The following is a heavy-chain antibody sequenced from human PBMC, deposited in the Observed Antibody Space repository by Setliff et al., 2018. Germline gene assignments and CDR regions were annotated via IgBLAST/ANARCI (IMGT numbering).Heavy chain of an antibody. V-gene: IGHV4-39*01. Sequence: NPSETLSLTCTVSGDSISSRTYCWGWIRQSPGTGLEWIGSIFYNGMAYYNPSLKSRVTMSVDTSKNQFSLNLTSVTAADTAVYYCARASVVHAIAVGYWGQGTLVTVSS. CDR2: IFYNGMA. D-gene: IGHD2-15*01. J-gene: IGHJ4*02. CDR3: ARASVVHAIAVGY. CDR1: GDSISSRTYC.